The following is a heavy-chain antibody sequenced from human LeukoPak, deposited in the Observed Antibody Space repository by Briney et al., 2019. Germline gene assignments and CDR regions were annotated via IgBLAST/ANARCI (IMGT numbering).Heavy chain of an antibody. CDR1: GFTLNEAW. D-gene: IGHD1-26*01. J-gene: IGHJ4*02. Sequence: PGGSLRPSCSASGFTLNEAWMSWVRQAPGKGLEWIGRSKGKTGGGTTDAAAPGQGRFIISRDESSNTLSLQMNSLEIEDSAVYYCTAGGDGTYSSDYWGQGTLVTVS. V-gene: IGHV3-15*01. CDR2: SKGKTGGGTT. CDR3: TAGGDGTYSSDY.